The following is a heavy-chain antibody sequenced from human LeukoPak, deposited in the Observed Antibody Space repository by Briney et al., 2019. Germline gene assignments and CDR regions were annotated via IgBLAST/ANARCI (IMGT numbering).Heavy chain of an antibody. D-gene: IGHD1-26*01. Sequence: GGSLRLSCAASGFIVNYNYMSWVRQAPGKGLEWVSVIYSGGSTHYADSVKGRFTISRDNSKNMVYLQMNSLRVEDTAVYYCARVKVGITYWFDPWGQGTLVTVSS. V-gene: IGHV3-66*01. CDR1: GFIVNYNY. CDR3: ARVKVGITYWFDP. CDR2: IYSGGST. J-gene: IGHJ5*02.